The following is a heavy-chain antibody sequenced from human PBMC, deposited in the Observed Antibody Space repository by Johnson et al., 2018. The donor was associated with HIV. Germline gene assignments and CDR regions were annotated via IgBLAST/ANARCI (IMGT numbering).Heavy chain of an antibody. V-gene: IGHV3-64*01. CDR3: ARRGYSSSGGAFDI. CDR2: ISSNGGRT. J-gene: IGHJ3*02. D-gene: IGHD6-6*01. CDR1: GFTFSSYA. Sequence: MQLVESGGGLVQPGGSLRLSCAASGFTFSSYAMSWVRQAPGKGLEYVASISSNGGRTYYANSVKGRFTISRDNSKNTVYLQMNSRRAEDTAVYYCARRGYSSSGGAFDIWGQGTMVTVSS.